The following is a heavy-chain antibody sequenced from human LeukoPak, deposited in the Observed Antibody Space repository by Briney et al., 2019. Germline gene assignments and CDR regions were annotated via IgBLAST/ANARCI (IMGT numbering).Heavy chain of an antibody. D-gene: IGHD3-10*01. CDR3: ARASTAYYYYGSGSYSYFDY. J-gene: IGHJ4*02. Sequence: GGSLRLSCAASGFTFSSYEMNWVRQAPGKGLEWVSYISSSGSTIYYADSVKGRFTISRDNAKNSLYLQMNSLRAEDTAVYYRARASTAYYYYGSGSYSYFDYWGQGTLVTVSS. CDR2: ISSSGSTI. V-gene: IGHV3-48*03. CDR1: GFTFSSYE.